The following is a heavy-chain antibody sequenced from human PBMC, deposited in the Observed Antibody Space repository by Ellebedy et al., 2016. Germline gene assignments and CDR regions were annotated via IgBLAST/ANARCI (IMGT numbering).Heavy chain of an antibody. CDR3: AKTSGWGYGEN. CDR1: GYTFTTFS. CDR2: VNTFSGNT. D-gene: IGHD3-10*01. J-gene: IGHJ4*02. V-gene: IGHV1-18*04. Sequence: ASVTVSCXASGYTFTTFSITWVRQVPGQGLEWMGFVNTFSGNTKFAQKFQGRVSMTTDSSTPPAYMDLRSLRSDDTAMYYCAKTSGWGYGENWGQGTLVTVSS.